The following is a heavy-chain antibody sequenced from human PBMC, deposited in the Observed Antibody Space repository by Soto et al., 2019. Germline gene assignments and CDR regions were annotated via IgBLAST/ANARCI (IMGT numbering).Heavy chain of an antibody. CDR3: AKDRSGSSGWYDSYFDY. J-gene: IGHJ4*02. D-gene: IGHD6-19*01. V-gene: IGHV3-23*01. Sequence: EVQLLESGGGLVQPGGSLRLSCAASGFTFSSYAMSWVRQAPGKGLEWVSAISGSGGSTYYADSVKGRFTISRDNSKNTLYLQMNSLRAEDTAGNYCAKDRSGSSGWYDSYFDYWGQGTLVTVSS. CDR1: GFTFSSYA. CDR2: ISGSGGST.